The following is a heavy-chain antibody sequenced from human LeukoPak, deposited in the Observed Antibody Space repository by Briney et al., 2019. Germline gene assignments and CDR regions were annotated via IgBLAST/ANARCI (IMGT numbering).Heavy chain of an antibody. CDR1: GFTFSSYS. J-gene: IGHJ4*02. V-gene: IGHV3-30-3*01. D-gene: IGHD3-22*01. CDR2: ISYDGSNK. Sequence: HPGRSLRLSCAASGFTFSSYSTYWVRQATGKGLEWVAGISYDGSNKYYAESVQGRFTISRDNSNNTLYLQMDSLRTEDTAVYYCARDLRAFITMIPKGLDYWGQGTLVTVAS. CDR3: ARDLRAFITMIPKGLDY.